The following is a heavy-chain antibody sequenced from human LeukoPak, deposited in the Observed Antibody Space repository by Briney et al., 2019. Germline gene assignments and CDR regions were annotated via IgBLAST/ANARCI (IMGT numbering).Heavy chain of an antibody. CDR3: ARGGWPRFGGVIVLDY. CDR1: GYSFTSNY. J-gene: IGHJ4*02. V-gene: IGHV1-46*01. Sequence: GASVKVSCKASGYSFTSNYIHWVRQAPGQGLEWMGMIYPRDGSTSYAQKFQGRGTVTRDTSTSTVHMELSGLRSEDTAVYYCARGGWPRFGGVIVLDYWGQGTLVTVSS. CDR2: IYPRDGST. D-gene: IGHD3-16*02.